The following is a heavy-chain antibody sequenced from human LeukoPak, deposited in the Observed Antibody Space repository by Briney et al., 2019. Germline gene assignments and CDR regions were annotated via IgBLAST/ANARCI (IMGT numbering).Heavy chain of an antibody. CDR3: ARAPSEIGGYYPEYFRH. CDR1: GFTFSSYW. Sequence: GGSLRLSCAASGFTFSSYWMHWVRQAPGEGLVWVSRIKSDGSTRYADSVKGRFTISRDNAKNTVSLQMNSLRAEDTGVYYCARAPSEIGGYYPEYFRHWGQGTLVTVPP. J-gene: IGHJ1*01. D-gene: IGHD3-22*01. V-gene: IGHV3-74*01. CDR2: IKSDGST.